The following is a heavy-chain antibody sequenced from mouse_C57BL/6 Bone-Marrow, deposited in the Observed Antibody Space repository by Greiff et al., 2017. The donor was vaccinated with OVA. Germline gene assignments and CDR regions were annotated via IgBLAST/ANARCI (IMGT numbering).Heavy chain of an antibody. CDR2: IWRGGST. J-gene: IGHJ4*01. Sequence: QVQLQQSGPGLVQPSQCLSITCTVSGFSLTSSGVHWVRQSPGKGLEWLGVIWRGGSTAYNAAYISSLSITKDNSTSQVFFKMNSLQADDNAIYYCAKNPRVAGAMDYWGQGTSVTVSS. CDR1: GFSLTSSG. D-gene: IGHD1-1*01. V-gene: IGHV2-5*01. CDR3: AKNPRVAGAMDY.